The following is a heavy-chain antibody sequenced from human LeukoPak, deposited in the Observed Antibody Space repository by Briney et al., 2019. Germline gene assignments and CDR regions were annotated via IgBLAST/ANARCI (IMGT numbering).Heavy chain of an antibody. CDR3: ARHQSYGSGTYYAPFDN. Sequence: PSETLSLTCTVSGDSVSSSSYYWGWIRQPPMKGLEWIGSIYYSGSTEYNLSLKSRVTISVDTSRNQFSLKLSSVTAADTAVYYCARHQSYGSGTYYAPFDNWGQGILVTVSS. J-gene: IGHJ4*02. CDR1: GDSVSSSSYY. CDR2: IYYSGST. D-gene: IGHD3-10*01. V-gene: IGHV4-39*01.